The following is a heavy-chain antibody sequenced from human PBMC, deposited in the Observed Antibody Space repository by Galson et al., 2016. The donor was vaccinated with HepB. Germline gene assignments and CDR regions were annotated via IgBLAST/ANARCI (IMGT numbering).Heavy chain of an antibody. Sequence: SLRLSCAVSGFTFNNAWMSWVRQAPGKGLEWVGRIKSKTDGETTDYAAPGKGRFTISRDDSKNTLYLQMNSLKAEDTAVYYCTRCRTSCSTFDYWGQGTLVTVSS. CDR1: GFTFNNAW. CDR2: IKSKTDGETT. CDR3: TRCRTSCSTFDY. D-gene: IGHD2-2*01. J-gene: IGHJ4*02. V-gene: IGHV3-15*01.